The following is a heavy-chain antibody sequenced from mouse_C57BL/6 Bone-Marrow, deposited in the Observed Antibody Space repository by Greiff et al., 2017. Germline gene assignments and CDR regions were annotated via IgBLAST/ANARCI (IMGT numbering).Heavy chain of an antibody. CDR2: IDPSDSDT. CDR3: ASRDYYGSSDYGG. CDR1: GYTFTSYW. Sequence: QVQLQQPGAELVMPGASVKLSCKASGYTFTSYWMHWVKQRPGQGLEWIGEIDPSDSDTNYNQKFKGKSTLTADKSSSTAYMQLSSLTSEDSAVYYCASRDYYGSSDYGGWGHGITLSVSS. J-gene: IGHJ2*01. D-gene: IGHD1-1*01. V-gene: IGHV1-69*01.